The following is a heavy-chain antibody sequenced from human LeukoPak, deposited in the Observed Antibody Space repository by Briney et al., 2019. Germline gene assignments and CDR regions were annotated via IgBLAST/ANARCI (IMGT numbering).Heavy chain of an antibody. Sequence: GGSLRLSCAASGFTFSNYWMTWVRQAPGKGLEWVANIKPDGSEKYYVDSVKGRFTISRENAKNSLYLQMNSLRAGDTAVYYCARATSGLDYWGQGTLVTVSS. D-gene: IGHD5-12*01. V-gene: IGHV3-7*01. CDR1: GFTFSNYW. J-gene: IGHJ4*02. CDR2: IKPDGSEK. CDR3: ARATSGLDY.